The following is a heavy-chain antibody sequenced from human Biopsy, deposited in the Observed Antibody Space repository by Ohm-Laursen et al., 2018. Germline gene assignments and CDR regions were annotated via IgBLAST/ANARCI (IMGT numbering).Heavy chain of an antibody. CDR3: ARDRPSVSTYGVD. CDR1: GGTFTNYA. V-gene: IGHV1-69*01. D-gene: IGHD3-3*01. Sequence: SSVKVSCKASGGTFTNYAISWVRQAPGQGLEWMVGIIPIFGTANYAQKFQGRVTITADESTSTAYMELSSLRSDDTAVYYCARDRPSVSTYGVDWGQGTLVTVSS. J-gene: IGHJ4*02. CDR2: IIPIFGTA.